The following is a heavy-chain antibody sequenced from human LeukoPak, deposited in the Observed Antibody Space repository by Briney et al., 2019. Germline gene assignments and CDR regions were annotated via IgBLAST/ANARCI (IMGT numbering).Heavy chain of an antibody. CDR2: ISYDGSNK. Sequence: GRSLRLSCAASGFTFRNYGMHWVRQVPGKGLEWVAVISYDGSNKYYADSVKGRFTISRDNSKNTLYLQMNSLRAEDTAVYYCARDRIVVVPAAYYFQHWGQGTLVTVSS. J-gene: IGHJ1*01. CDR1: GFTFRNYG. D-gene: IGHD2-2*01. CDR3: ARDRIVVVPAAYYFQH. V-gene: IGHV3-30*03.